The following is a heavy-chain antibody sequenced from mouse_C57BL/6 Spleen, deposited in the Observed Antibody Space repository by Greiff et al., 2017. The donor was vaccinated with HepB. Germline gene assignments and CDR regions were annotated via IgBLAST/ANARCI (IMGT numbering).Heavy chain of an antibody. D-gene: IGHD2-4*01. CDR1: GYSFTDYN. CDR3: ARPDGWDDYDSSWFAY. CDR2: INPNYGTT. Sequence: VQLKESGPELVKPGASVKISCKASGYSFTDYNMNWVKQSNGKSLEWIGVINPNYGTTSYNQKFKGKATLTVDQSSSTAYMQLNSLTSEDSAVYYCARPDGWDDYDSSWFAYWGQGTLVTVSA. J-gene: IGHJ3*01. V-gene: IGHV1-39*01.